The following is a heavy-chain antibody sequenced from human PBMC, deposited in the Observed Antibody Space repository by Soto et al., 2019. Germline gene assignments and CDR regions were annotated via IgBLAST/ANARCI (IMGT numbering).Heavy chain of an antibody. CDR1: GFTFRSYW. Sequence: PGGSLRLSCAASGFTFRSYWGNWVRQAPGKGLQWVANINQDGSEKYYVDSVKGRFTISRDNAKNSLYLQMNSLRAEDPAVYYCARRSTYNFWSGYLHYGMDVWAQGTTVTVSS. CDR3: ARRSTYNFWSGYLHYGMDV. CDR2: INQDGSEK. V-gene: IGHV3-7*03. D-gene: IGHD3-3*01. J-gene: IGHJ6*02.